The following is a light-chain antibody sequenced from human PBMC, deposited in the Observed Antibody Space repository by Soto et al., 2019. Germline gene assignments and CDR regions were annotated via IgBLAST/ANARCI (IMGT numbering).Light chain of an antibody. V-gene: IGKV3D-15*01. J-gene: IGKJ4*01. CDR1: QTVSRN. CDR3: QMYNNWVAT. Sequence: EVVMTQSPATLSVSPGERATLSCRASQTVSRNLAWYQQRPGQAPRLLIYDISNRAAGIPARFSGSGSGTDFTLTINSLQSEDFAVYYCQMYNNWVATFGGGTKVDIK. CDR2: DIS.